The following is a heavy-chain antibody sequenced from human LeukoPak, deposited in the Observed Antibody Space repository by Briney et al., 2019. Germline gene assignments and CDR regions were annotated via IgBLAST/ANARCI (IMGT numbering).Heavy chain of an antibody. CDR2: IYTSGST. CDR1: GGSISSYY. D-gene: IGHD2-2*01. V-gene: IGHV4-4*07. J-gene: IGHJ6*03. CDR3: ARGTEDIVVVPAAIRAYYYYYYMDV. Sequence: SETLSLTCTVSGGSISSYYWSWIRQPAGKGLEWIGRIYTSGSTNYNPSLKSRVTMSVDTSKTQFSLKLSSVTAADTAVYYCARGTEDIVVVPAAIRAYYYYYYMDVWGKGTTVTVSS.